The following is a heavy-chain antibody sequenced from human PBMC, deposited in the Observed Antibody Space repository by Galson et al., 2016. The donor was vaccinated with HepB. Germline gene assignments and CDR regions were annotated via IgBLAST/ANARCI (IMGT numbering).Heavy chain of an antibody. D-gene: IGHD3-16*02. CDR1: GYTLTELS. Sequence: SVKVSCKVPGYTLTELSMNWVRQAPGKGLEWMGGLDPEDGETIYAQRFQGRVTMTEDTSTDTAYMELSSLRSQDTAVYYCATPSPTFGGVIAPFFDIWGQGTMVTVSS. J-gene: IGHJ3*02. CDR3: ATPSPTFGGVIAPFFDI. V-gene: IGHV1-24*01. CDR2: LDPEDGET.